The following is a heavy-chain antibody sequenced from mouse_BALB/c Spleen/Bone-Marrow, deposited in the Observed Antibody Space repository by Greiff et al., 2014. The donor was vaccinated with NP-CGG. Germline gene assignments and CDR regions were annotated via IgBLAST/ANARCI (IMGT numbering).Heavy chain of an antibody. CDR1: GYTFTSYD. V-gene: IGHV1S56*01. CDR3: ARWNYGSRRGFDY. J-gene: IGHJ2*01. Sequence: VQVVESGPELVKLGALVKISCRASGYTFTSYDINWVKQRPGQGLEWIGWIYPGDGSTNYNEKFKGKATLTADNSSSTAYMQLSSLTSENSAVYFCARWNYGSRRGFDYWGQGTTLTVSS. D-gene: IGHD1-1*01. CDR2: IYPGDGST.